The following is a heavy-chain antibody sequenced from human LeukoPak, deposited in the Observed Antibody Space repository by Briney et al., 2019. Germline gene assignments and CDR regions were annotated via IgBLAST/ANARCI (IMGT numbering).Heavy chain of an antibody. V-gene: IGHV4-39*07. CDR2: IYYSGST. J-gene: IGHJ1*01. Sequence: SETLSLTCTVSGGSMSSSSYYRGWIRQPPGKGLEWIGSIYYSGSTYYNPSLKSRVTISVDTSKNQFSLKLSSVTAADTAVYYCARVGSSGYYYESEYFQHWGQGTLVTVSS. D-gene: IGHD3-22*01. CDR3: ARVGSSGYYYESEYFQH. CDR1: GGSMSSSSYY.